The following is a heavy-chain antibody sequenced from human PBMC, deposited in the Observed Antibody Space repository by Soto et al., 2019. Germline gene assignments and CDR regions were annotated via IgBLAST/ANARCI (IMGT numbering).Heavy chain of an antibody. V-gene: IGHV4-31*03. CDR2: IYYSGST. D-gene: IGHD5-18*01. CDR1: GGSISSGGYY. J-gene: IGHJ6*02. Sequence: PSGTLSLTCTVSGGSISSGGYYWSWIRQPPGKGLEWIGYIYYSGSTYYNPSLKSRVTISVDTSKNQFSLKLSSVTAADTAVYYCARDRKQIGYSYGAALEYYYYAMDVWGQGTTVTVSS. CDR3: ARDRKQIGYSYGAALEYYYYAMDV.